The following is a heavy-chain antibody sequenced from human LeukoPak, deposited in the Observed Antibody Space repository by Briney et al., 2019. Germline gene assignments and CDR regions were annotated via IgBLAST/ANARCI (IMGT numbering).Heavy chain of an antibody. D-gene: IGHD4-17*01. Sequence: SETLSLTCTVSGGSISSSSYYWGWIRQPPGKGLEWIGSIYYSGSTYYNPSLKSRVTISVDTSKNQFSLKLSSVTAADTAVYYCASIGDYLDAFDIWGQGTMVTVSS. CDR1: GGSISSSSYY. CDR2: IYYSGST. J-gene: IGHJ3*02. V-gene: IGHV4-39*07. CDR3: ASIGDYLDAFDI.